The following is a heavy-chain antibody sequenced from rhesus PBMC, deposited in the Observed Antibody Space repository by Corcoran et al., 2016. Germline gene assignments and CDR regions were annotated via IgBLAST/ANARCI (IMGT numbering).Heavy chain of an antibody. D-gene: IGHD4-23*01. CDR3: ARDCTVTGYALDS. CDR2: ISGTLGST. V-gene: IGHV4-127*01. CDR1: GGSTSSGYG. Sequence: QVKLQESGPVLVKPSQTLSLTYPVSGGSTSSGYGWSWIRQSPGKGLVWIGIISGTLGSTSYTPCLMSRVPISKDTTKTRFSLHLSSVTAADTAVYYCARDCTVTGYALDSWGQGVVVTVSS. J-gene: IGHJ6*01.